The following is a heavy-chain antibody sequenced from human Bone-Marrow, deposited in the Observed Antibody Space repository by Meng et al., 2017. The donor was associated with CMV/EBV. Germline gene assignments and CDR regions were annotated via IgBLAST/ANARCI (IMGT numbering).Heavy chain of an antibody. Sequence: ASGGPSSTYTINWVRQAPGQGPEWMGRIIPILSITTYAQKFQGRVTITPDKPTNTAYMELSSLRSEDTAVYYCATRITVDDHSAMDVWGQGTLVTVSS. CDR3: ATRITVDDHSAMDV. CDR2: IIPILSIT. J-gene: IGHJ6*02. CDR1: GGPSSTYT. V-gene: IGHV1-69*02. D-gene: IGHD3-10*01.